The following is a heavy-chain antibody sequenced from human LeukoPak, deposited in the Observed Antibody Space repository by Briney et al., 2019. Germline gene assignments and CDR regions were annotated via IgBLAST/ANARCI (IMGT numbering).Heavy chain of an antibody. CDR2: ISSSSSYI. Sequence: GGSLRLSCAASGFTFHDHDMHWVRQAPGKGLEWVSSISSSSSYIYYADSVKGRFTISRDNAKNSLYLQMNSLRAEDTAVYYCARGIVGATSPGYWGQGTLVTVSS. CDR3: ARGIVGATSPGY. V-gene: IGHV3-21*01. CDR1: GFTFHDHD. J-gene: IGHJ4*02. D-gene: IGHD1-26*01.